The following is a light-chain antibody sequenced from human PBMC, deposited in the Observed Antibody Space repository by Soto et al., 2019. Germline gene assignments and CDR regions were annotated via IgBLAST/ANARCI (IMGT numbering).Light chain of an antibody. CDR2: SAS. CDR1: QDISNY. Sequence: DIQMTQSPSSLSASGGGRITISCRASQDISNYLAWYQQKPGKVPKLLIYSASTLQSGVPSRFSGSGSGTDFTLTISSLQPEDVATYFCQKYNSALTFGQGTRLEI. CDR3: QKYNSALT. J-gene: IGKJ5*01. V-gene: IGKV1-27*01.